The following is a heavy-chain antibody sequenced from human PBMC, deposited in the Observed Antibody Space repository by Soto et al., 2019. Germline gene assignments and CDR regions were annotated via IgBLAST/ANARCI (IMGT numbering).Heavy chain of an antibody. D-gene: IGHD6-19*01. Sequence: GGSLRLSCAASGFTFSSYAMSWVRQAPGKGLEWVSAISGSGGSTYYADSVKGRFTISRDNSKNTLYLQMNSLRAEDTAVYYCAKAVAGPVYYYYYYMDVWGKGTTVTVSS. CDR3: AKAVAGPVYYYYYYMDV. J-gene: IGHJ6*03. CDR2: ISGSGGST. CDR1: GFTFSSYA. V-gene: IGHV3-23*01.